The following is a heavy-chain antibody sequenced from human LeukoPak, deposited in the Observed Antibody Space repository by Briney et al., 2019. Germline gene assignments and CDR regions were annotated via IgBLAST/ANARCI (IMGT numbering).Heavy chain of an antibody. Sequence: ASVKVSCKASGYTFTGYYMHWVRQAPGQGLEWMGWINPNSGGTNYAQKFQGRVTMTRDTSISTAYMELSRLRSDDTAVYYCARVGFCSGGSCYPYWGQGTLVTVSS. CDR1: GYTFTGYY. CDR2: INPNSGGT. J-gene: IGHJ4*02. V-gene: IGHV1-2*02. CDR3: ARVGFCSGGSCYPY. D-gene: IGHD2-15*01.